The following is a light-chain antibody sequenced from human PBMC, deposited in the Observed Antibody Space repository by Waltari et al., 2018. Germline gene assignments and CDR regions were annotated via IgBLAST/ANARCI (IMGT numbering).Light chain of an antibody. CDR1: SSTIGSNY. J-gene: IGLJ3*02. Sequence: QSVLTQPPSASGTPGQRVTISCSGSSSTIGSNYVYWYHQLPGTAPKLLIYRKNQRPSGVPDLFSGSKSGTSASLGIRGLRSEDEADYYCAAWDDSLSWVFGGGTKLTVL. CDR2: RKN. CDR3: AAWDDSLSWV. V-gene: IGLV1-47*01.